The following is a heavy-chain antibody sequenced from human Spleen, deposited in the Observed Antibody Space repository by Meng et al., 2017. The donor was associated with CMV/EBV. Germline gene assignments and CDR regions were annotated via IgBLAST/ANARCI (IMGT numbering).Heavy chain of an antibody. D-gene: IGHD1-26*01. CDR2: ISYDGSNK. CDR3: ARDGYSDSSGFYHYQGVDV. Sequence: GESLKISCAASGFTFSSYAMHWVRQAPGKGLEWVAVISYDGSNKYYADSVKGRFTISRDNSKNTLYLRMNSLKTEDTAVYYCARDGYSDSSGFYHYQGVDVWGQGTTVTVSS. J-gene: IGHJ6*02. V-gene: IGHV3-30*04. CDR1: GFTFSSYA.